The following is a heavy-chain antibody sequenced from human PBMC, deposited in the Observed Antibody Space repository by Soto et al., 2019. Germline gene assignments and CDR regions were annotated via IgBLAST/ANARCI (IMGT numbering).Heavy chain of an antibody. V-gene: IGHV3-11*04. CDR2: ISSSGSTI. J-gene: IGHJ6*02. D-gene: IGHD4-4*01. Sequence: PGGSLRLSCAASGFTFIDYYMSWILQAPGKGLEWVSYISSSGSTIYYADSVKGRFTISRDNAKNSLYLQMNSLRDEDTAVYYCARDWDYSNYEFPFGVGYYYYGMDVWGQGTTVTVSS. CDR3: ARDWDYSNYEFPFGVGYYYYGMDV. CDR1: GFTFIDYY.